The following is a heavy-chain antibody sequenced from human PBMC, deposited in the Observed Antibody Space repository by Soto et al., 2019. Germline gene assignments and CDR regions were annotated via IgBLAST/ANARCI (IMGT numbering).Heavy chain of an antibody. CDR3: ARVPDY. D-gene: IGHD2-2*01. J-gene: IGHJ4*02. V-gene: IGHV4-59*12. CDR2: IYHTGST. CDR1: GGSISTYY. Sequence: PSETLSLTCTVSGGSISTYYWSWIRQPPGKGLEWIGYIYHTGSTNYNPSLKSRVTISVDRSKNQFSLKLSSVTAADTAVHYCARVPDYWGQGTLVTVSS.